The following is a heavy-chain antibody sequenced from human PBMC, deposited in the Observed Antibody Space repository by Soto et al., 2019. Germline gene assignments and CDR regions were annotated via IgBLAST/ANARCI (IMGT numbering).Heavy chain of an antibody. Sequence: PGGSLRLSCAASGFTFSSYGMHWVRQAPGKGLEWVAVIWYDGSNKYYADSVKGRFTISRDNSKNTLYLQMNSLRAEGTAVYYCARGSDSSGYYWYYYYGMDVWGQGTTVTVSS. V-gene: IGHV3-33*01. CDR2: IWYDGSNK. CDR1: GFTFSSYG. J-gene: IGHJ6*02. CDR3: ARGSDSSGYYWYYYYGMDV. D-gene: IGHD3-22*01.